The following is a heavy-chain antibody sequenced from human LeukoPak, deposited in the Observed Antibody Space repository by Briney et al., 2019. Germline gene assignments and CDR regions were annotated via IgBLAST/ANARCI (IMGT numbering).Heavy chain of an antibody. D-gene: IGHD4-17*01. Sequence: SQTLSLTCTVSGGSISSGGDYWSWIRQPPGKGLEWIGYIYYSGSTNYNPSLKSRVSISVDTSKNQFSLKLSSVTAADTAVYYCARTGSTVTMLYPFDHWGQGTLVTVSS. CDR3: ARTGSTVTMLYPFDH. CDR2: IYYSGST. V-gene: IGHV4-61*08. J-gene: IGHJ4*02. CDR1: GGSISSGGDY.